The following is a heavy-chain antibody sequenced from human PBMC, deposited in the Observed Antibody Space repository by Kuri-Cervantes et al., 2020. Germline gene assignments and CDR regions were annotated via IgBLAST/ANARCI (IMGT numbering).Heavy chain of an antibody. Sequence: GESLKTSCKCSGSRFTNYWIGWVRPTPGKGLEWMGMIYAGDTDSSYSQPFRGQVTMSVDTSISIGYLQWNSLKASDTGMYFCSRPEGDAFEIWGQGTMVTVSS. CDR3: SRPEGDAFEI. CDR2: IYAGDTDS. V-gene: IGHV5-51*01. CDR1: GSRFTNYW. J-gene: IGHJ3*02.